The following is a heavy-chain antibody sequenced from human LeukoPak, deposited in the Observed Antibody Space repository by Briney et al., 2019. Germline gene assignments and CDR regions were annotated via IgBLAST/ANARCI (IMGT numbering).Heavy chain of an antibody. Sequence: ASVKVSCKASGYTFTSYAMNWVRQAPGQGLEWMGWINTNTGNPTYAQGFTGRFVFSLDTSVSTAYLQISSLKAEDTAVYYCARAVIEYQLQVPIANWFDPWGQGTLVTVSS. J-gene: IGHJ5*02. CDR3: ARAVIEYQLQVPIANWFDP. CDR1: GYTFTSYA. V-gene: IGHV7-4-1*02. D-gene: IGHD2-2*01. CDR2: INTNTGNP.